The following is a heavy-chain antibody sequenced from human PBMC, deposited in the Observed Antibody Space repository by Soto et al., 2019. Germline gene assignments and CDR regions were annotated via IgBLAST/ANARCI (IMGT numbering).Heavy chain of an antibody. CDR1: GYTFTNYD. D-gene: IGHD1-26*01. J-gene: IGHJ4*02. CDR3: ARVSGSYYYAPGY. CDR2: ISTYNGNT. Sequence: QVQLVQSGAEVKKPGASVKVSCKASGYTFTNYDITWVRQAPGQGLEWMGGISTYNGNTNYEQKFQGRVPMTTDTSPTTAYMEVRSLRSDDTAVYYCARVSGSYYYAPGYWGQGTLVTVSS. V-gene: IGHV1-18*01.